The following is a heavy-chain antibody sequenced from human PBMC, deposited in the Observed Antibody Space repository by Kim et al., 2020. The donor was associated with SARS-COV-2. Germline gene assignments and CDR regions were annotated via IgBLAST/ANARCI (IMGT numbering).Heavy chain of an antibody. Sequence: GRSKSDADYVKGRFTISRDNAKNTRYLQMNSLRAEDTAVYYCARWVGNYWGQGTLVTVSS. D-gene: IGHD2-15*01. CDR2: GRSK. J-gene: IGHJ4*02. V-gene: IGHV3-74*01. CDR3: ARWVGNY.